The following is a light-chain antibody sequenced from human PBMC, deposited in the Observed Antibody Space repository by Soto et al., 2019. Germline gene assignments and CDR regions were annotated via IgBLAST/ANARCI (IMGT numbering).Light chain of an antibody. CDR2: GAS. CDR1: QSVSSSY. J-gene: IGKJ4*01. V-gene: IGKV3-20*01. Sequence: EIVLTQSPGTLSLSPGERATLSCRASQSVSSSYLAWYQQKPGQAPRLLIYGASSRATGFPDRFSGSGSGTDFTLTISSLQSEDFAVYYCQQYNNWPLTFGGGTKVDIK. CDR3: QQYNNWPLT.